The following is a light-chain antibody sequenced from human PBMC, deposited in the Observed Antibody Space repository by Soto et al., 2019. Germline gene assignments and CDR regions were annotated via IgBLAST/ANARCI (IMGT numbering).Light chain of an antibody. V-gene: IGLV2-23*01. CDR3: CSYAGANNYV. CDR2: EGI. J-gene: IGLJ1*01. Sequence: SVHTHPASVSWSPGQSITISCTGTSSTVGGFNVVSWYQQHPGKAPKVIIYEGIKRPSGVSNRFSGSNPGSTASLTISGLQAEEEADYYCCSYAGANNYVFGTGTKVTVL. CDR1: SSTVGGFNV.